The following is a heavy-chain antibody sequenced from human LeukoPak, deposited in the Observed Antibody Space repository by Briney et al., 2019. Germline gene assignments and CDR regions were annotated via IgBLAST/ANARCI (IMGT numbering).Heavy chain of an antibody. CDR2: ISGSGGST. CDR1: GFTFSSYA. V-gene: IGHV3-23*01. Sequence: PGGSLRLSCAASGFTFSSYAMSRVRQAPGKGLEWVSAISGSGGSTYYADSVKGRFTISRDNSKNTLYLQMNSLRAEDTAVYYCAKDPYSSGWTHYFDYWGQGTLVTVSS. D-gene: IGHD6-25*01. J-gene: IGHJ4*02. CDR3: AKDPYSSGWTHYFDY.